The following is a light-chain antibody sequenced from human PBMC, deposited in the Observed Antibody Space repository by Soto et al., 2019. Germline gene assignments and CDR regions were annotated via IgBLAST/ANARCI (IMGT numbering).Light chain of an antibody. V-gene: IGLV4-60*02. CDR3: ETGDSNTRV. Sequence: QSVLTQSSSASASLGSSVKLTCTLSSGHSSYIIAWHQQQPGKAPRYLMKLEGSGSYNKGSGVPGRFSGSTSGADRYLTISNLQFEDEADYYCETGDSNTRVFGGGTKLTVL. CDR2: LEGSGSY. J-gene: IGLJ3*02. CDR1: SGHSSYI.